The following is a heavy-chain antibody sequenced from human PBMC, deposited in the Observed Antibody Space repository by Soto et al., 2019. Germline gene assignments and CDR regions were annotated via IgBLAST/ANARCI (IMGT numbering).Heavy chain of an antibody. CDR2: ISAYNGNT. Sequence: QVQLVQSGAEVKKPGASVKVSCKASGYTFTSYGISWVRQAPGQGLEWMGGISAYNGNTNYAQKLQGRVTMTTATSTSTAYMELRSLRSDDTAVYYCAREGDDYGDYVSEAYYYYYYMDVWGKGTTVTVSS. D-gene: IGHD4-17*01. V-gene: IGHV1-18*01. J-gene: IGHJ6*03. CDR3: AREGDDYGDYVSEAYYYYYYMDV. CDR1: GYTFTSYG.